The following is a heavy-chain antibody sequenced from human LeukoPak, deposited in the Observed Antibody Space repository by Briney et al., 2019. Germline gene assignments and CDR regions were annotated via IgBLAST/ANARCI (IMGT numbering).Heavy chain of an antibody. CDR2: MNPNSGNT. V-gene: IGHV1-8*01. CDR3: AREKGMRVWGSYRSPLFFDAFDI. D-gene: IGHD3-16*02. Sequence: ASVKVSCKASGYTFTSYDINWVRQATGQGLEWMGWMNPNSGNTGYAQKFQGRVTMTRNTSISTAYMELSSLRSEDAAVYYCAREKGMRVWGSYRSPLFFDAFDIWGQGTMVTVSS. J-gene: IGHJ3*02. CDR1: GYTFTSYD.